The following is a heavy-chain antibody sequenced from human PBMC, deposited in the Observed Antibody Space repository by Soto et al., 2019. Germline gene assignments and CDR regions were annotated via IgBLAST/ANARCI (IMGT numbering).Heavy chain of an antibody. Sequence: GASVKVSCKASGYTFIDHYIHWFRQAPGQGLEWLGIIRPRGGGTEYPQRFQGRVTMTRDTSTGTVYMELSSLTSGDTAVYYCAREPNEAFYFDYWGQGSQVTSPQ. V-gene: IGHV1-46*01. CDR1: GYTFIDHY. CDR3: AREPNEAFYFDY. CDR2: IRPRGGGT. J-gene: IGHJ4*02.